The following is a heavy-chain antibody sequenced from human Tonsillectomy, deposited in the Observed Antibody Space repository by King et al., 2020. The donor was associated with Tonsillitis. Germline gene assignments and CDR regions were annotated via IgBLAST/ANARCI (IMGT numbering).Heavy chain of an antibody. J-gene: IGHJ3*02. D-gene: IGHD6-19*01. CDR2: ISYDGSNK. CDR1: GFTFSSYA. V-gene: IGHV3-30*04. Sequence: VQLVESGGGVVQPGRSLRLSCAASGFTFSSYAMHWVRQAPGKGLEWVAVISYDGSNKYYADSVKDRFTISRDNSKNTRYLQMNSLRAEDTAVYYCAREGYSSGWVDHFDIWGQGTMVTVSS. CDR3: AREGYSSGWVDHFDI.